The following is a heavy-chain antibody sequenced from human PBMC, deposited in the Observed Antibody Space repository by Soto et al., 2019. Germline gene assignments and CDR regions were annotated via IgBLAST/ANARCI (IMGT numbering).Heavy chain of an antibody. CDR1: GFTFSTYW. CDR2: IKQDGGEK. D-gene: IGHD1-1*01. Sequence: GGSLRLSCAASGFTFSTYWMSWVRQAPGKGLEWVANIKQDGGEKYYVDSVKGRFTISRDNTKNSLYLQMNSLRGEDTAVYFCARGTKAGIPHYGLDVWGQGTTVTVSS. CDR3: ARGTKAGIPHYGLDV. J-gene: IGHJ6*02. V-gene: IGHV3-7*05.